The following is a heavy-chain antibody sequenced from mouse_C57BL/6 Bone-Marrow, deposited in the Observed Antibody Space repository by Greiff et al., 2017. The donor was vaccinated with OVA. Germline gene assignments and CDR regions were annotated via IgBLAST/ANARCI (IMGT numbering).Heavy chain of an antibody. CDR2: INPGSGGT. Sequence: VQLQQSGAELVRPGTSVKVSCKASGYAFTNYLIEWVKQRPGQGLEWIGVINPGSGGTNYNEKFKGKATLTADKSSSTAYMQLSSLTSEDSAVYFCARGAVTTPFAYWGQGTLVTVSA. J-gene: IGHJ3*01. CDR1: GYAFTNYL. V-gene: IGHV1-54*01. D-gene: IGHD2-2*01. CDR3: ARGAVTTPFAY.